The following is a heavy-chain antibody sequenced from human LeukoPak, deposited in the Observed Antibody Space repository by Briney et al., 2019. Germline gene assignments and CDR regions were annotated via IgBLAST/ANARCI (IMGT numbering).Heavy chain of an antibody. Sequence: PGRSLRLSCAASGFTLSSYAMHWVRQAPGKGLEWVAVISYDGSNKYYADSVKGRFTISRDNSKNTLYLQMNSLRAEDTAVYYCARDPSYDSSGYYGFDYWGQGTLVTVSS. D-gene: IGHD3-22*01. CDR2: ISYDGSNK. CDR1: GFTLSSYA. V-gene: IGHV3-30-3*01. J-gene: IGHJ4*02. CDR3: ARDPSYDSSGYYGFDY.